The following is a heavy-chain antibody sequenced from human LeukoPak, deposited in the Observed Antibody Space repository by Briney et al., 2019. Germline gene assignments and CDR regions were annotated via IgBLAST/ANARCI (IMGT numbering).Heavy chain of an antibody. CDR3: ARDGREGAEMYCLDY. CDR2: IYHSGHT. V-gene: IGHV4-4*02. D-gene: IGHD2-8*02. J-gene: IGHJ4*02. CDR1: GGSISSNNW. Sequence: SETLSLTCAVSGGSISSNNWWSWVRPPPGKVLEWIGEIYHSGHTNYNPSLKSRVTISVDKSKNQFSLNLSSVTAADTAVYYCARDGREGAEMYCLDYWGQGTLVTVSS.